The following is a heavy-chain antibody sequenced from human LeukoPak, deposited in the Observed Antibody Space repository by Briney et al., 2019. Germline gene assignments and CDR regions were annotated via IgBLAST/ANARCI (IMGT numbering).Heavy chain of an antibody. CDR2: MNPNSGNT. J-gene: IGHJ6*02. CDR3: ARSYYDFWSGYSGYYYYGMDV. Sequence: EASVKVSCKASGYTFTSYDINWVRQATGQGLEWMGWMNPNSGNTGYAQKFQGRVTMTRNTSISTAYMELSSLRSEDTAVYYCARSYYDFWSGYSGYYYYGMDVWGQGTTVTVSS. CDR1: GYTFTSYD. V-gene: IGHV1-8*01. D-gene: IGHD3-3*01.